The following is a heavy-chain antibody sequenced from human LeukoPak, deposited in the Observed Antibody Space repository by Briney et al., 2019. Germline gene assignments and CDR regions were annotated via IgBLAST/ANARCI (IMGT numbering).Heavy chain of an antibody. D-gene: IGHD6-13*01. Sequence: SSETLSLTCTVSGGSISSGAYFWSWIRQHPGKGLEWIGYCSYSGSTYYNPSLKSRVTISIDTSKNQFSLKLSSVTAADTAVYYCASEKKSAAGVFDYWGQGTLVTVSS. J-gene: IGHJ4*02. V-gene: IGHV4-31*03. CDR3: ASEKKSAAGVFDY. CDR1: GGSISSGAYF. CDR2: CSYSGST.